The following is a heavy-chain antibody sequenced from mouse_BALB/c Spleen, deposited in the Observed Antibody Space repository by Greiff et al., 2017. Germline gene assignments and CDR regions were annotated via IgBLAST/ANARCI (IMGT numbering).Heavy chain of an antibody. V-gene: IGHV3-1*02. CDR1: GYSITSGYS. Sequence: EVQLQESGPDLAKPSQSLSLTCTVTGYSITSGYSWRLIRQFPGNNLEWMGYIHDSGSTNYNPSLKSRISITRDTSKNQFFLQLNSVTTEDTATYYCARYYGSSPYYFDYWGQGTTLTVSS. CDR2: IHDSGST. CDR3: ARYYGSSPYYFDY. D-gene: IGHD1-1*01. J-gene: IGHJ2*01.